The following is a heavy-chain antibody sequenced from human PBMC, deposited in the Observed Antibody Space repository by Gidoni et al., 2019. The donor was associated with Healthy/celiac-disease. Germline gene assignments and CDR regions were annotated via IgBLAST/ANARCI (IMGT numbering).Heavy chain of an antibody. V-gene: IGHV4-39*01. Sequence: QLQLQESGPGLVKPSETLSLTCTVSGGSISSSSYYWGWIRQPPGKGLEWIGSIYYSGSTYYNPSLKSRVTISVDTSKNQFSLKLSSVTAADTAVYYCARHSGITMIVVVKPFDYWGQGTLVTVSS. D-gene: IGHD3-22*01. CDR1: GGSISSSSYY. CDR3: ARHSGITMIVVVKPFDY. J-gene: IGHJ4*02. CDR2: IYYSGST.